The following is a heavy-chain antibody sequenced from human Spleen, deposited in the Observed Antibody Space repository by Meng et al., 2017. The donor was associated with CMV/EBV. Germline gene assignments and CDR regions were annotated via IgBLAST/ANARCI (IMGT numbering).Heavy chain of an antibody. J-gene: IGHJ4*02. CDR3: AKAPVHYFGSASYWKYFDT. CDR2: ISGSGGST. CDR1: EFTFSNFA. V-gene: IGHV3-23*01. D-gene: IGHD3-10*01. Sequence: GGSLRLSCAASEFTFSNFAMSWVRQAPGKGLEWVSGISGSGGSTYYADSVKGRFTISRDNSKNTLFLHLNSLRAEDTAVYYCAKAPVHYFGSASYWKYFDTWGQGTLVTVSS.